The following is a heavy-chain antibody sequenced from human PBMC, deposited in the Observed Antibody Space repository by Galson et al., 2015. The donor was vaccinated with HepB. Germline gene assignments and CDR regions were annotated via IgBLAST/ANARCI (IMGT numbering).Heavy chain of an antibody. CDR2: IKQDGSEK. V-gene: IGHV3-7*01. D-gene: IGHD1-26*01. CDR3: ARDTSIVGAIVVFGAFDI. Sequence: SLRLSCAASGFTFSSYWMSWVRQAPGKGLEWVANIKQDGSEKYYVDSVKGRFTISRDNAKNSLYLQTSSLRAEDTAVYYCARDTSIVGAIVVFGAFDIWGQGTMVTVSS. J-gene: IGHJ3*02. CDR1: GFTFSSYW.